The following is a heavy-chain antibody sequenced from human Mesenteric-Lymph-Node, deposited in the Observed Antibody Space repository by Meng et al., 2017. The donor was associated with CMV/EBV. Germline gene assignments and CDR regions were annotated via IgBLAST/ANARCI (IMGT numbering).Heavy chain of an antibody. D-gene: IGHD2-21*02. J-gene: IGHJ6*02. CDR1: GYTFTSYG. CDR3: ARVQVTASYYYYGMDV. CDR2: ISAYNGNT. V-gene: IGHV1-18*01. Sequence: ASVKVSCKASGYTFTSYGISWVRQAPGQGLEWMGWISAYNGNTNYAQKLQGRVTMTTDTSTSTAYMELRSLRYDDTAVYYCARVQVTASYYYYGMDVWGQGTTVTVSS.